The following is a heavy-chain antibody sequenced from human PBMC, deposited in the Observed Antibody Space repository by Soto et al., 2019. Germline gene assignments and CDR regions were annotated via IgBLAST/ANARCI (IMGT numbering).Heavy chain of an antibody. CDR1: GFTFSSYA. Sequence: GGSLRLSCAASGFTFSSYAMSWVRQAPGKGLEWVSAISGSGGSTYYADSVKGRFTISRDNSKNTLYLQMNSLRAEDTAVYYCAKDPSGSYYDYYYYMDVWGKGTTVTVSS. D-gene: IGHD1-26*01. CDR3: AKDPSGSYYDYYYYMDV. CDR2: ISGSGGST. V-gene: IGHV3-23*01. J-gene: IGHJ6*03.